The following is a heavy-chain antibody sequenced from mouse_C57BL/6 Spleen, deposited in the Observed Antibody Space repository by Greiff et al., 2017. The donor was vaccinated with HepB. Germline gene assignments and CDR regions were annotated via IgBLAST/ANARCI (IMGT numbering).Heavy chain of an antibody. D-gene: IGHD1-1*01. CDR3: ARVGYYGDYFDY. CDR2: ISYSGST. CDR1: GYSITSGYD. V-gene: IGHV3-1*01. Sequence: VQLQQSGPGMVKPSQSLSLTCTVTGYSITSGYDWHWIRHFPGNKLEWMGYISYSGSTNYNPSLKSRISITHDTSKNHFFLKLNSVTTEDTATYYCARVGYYGDYFDYWGQGTTLTVSS. J-gene: IGHJ2*01.